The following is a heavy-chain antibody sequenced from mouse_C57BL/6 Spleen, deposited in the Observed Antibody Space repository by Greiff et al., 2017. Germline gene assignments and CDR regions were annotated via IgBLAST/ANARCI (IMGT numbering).Heavy chain of an antibody. CDR3: ARWLLRDYVDY. J-gene: IGHJ2*01. V-gene: IGHV1-22*01. CDR2: INPNNGGT. Sequence: EVKLQESGPELVKPGASVKMSCKASGYTFTDYNMHWVKQSHGKSLEWIGYINPNNGGTSYNQKFKGKATLTVNKSSSTAYMERRSLTSEDSAVYYCARWLLRDYVDYWGQGTTLTVSS. D-gene: IGHD2-3*01. CDR1: GYTFTDYN.